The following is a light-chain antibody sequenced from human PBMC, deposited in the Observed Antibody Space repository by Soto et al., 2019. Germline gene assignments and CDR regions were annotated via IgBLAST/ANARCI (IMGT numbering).Light chain of an antibody. V-gene: IGKV1-39*01. CDR2: AAS. CDR1: QSISTY. CDR3: QQSYSTPYT. Sequence: DIQMTQSPSSLSASVGDRVTITCRASQSISTYLNWYKQKPGKAPKLLIYAASSSQSGVPSRFSGSGSGTDFTLTISSLQPEDFATYYCQQSYSTPYTFGQGTKLEIK. J-gene: IGKJ2*01.